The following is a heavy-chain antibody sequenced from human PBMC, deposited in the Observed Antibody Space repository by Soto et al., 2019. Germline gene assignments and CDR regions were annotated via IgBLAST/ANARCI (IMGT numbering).Heavy chain of an antibody. CDR3: ARVQDTGMGGIDY. CDR1: GGSISSSNW. V-gene: IGHV4-4*02. Sequence: QVQLQESGPGLVKPSGTLSLTCAVSGGSISSSNWWRLVRQPPGKGLEWIGEIYHSGSTNYNPPLKSRVTISLDKSKNPYSLKLSSVTDADTGVYYCARVQDTGMGGIDYWGQGTLVTVSS. D-gene: IGHD5-18*01. J-gene: IGHJ4*01. CDR2: IYHSGST.